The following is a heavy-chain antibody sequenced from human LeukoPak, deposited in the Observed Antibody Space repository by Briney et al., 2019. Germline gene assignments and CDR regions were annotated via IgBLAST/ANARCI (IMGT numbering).Heavy chain of an antibody. J-gene: IGHJ4*02. V-gene: IGHV4-34*01. CDR3: GRVPHRKGTAYDY. Sequence: SETLSLTCAVYGGSFSGYYWSWIRQPPGKGLEWIGEINHSGSTNYNPSLKSRVTISVDTSKNQFSLKLSSVTAADTAVYYCGRVPHRKGTAYDYWGQGTLVTVSS. D-gene: IGHD1-1*01. CDR2: INHSGST. CDR1: GGSFSGYY.